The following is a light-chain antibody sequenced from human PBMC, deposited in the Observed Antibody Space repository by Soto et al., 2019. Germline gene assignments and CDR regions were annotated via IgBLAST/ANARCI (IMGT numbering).Light chain of an antibody. CDR2: EVS. V-gene: IGLV2-14*01. CDR3: SSYTSSTDYV. Sequence: QSVLTQPASVSGSPGQSITISCTGTSSDVGTYNYVSWYQQHPGKAPKLIIYEVSNRPSGVSNRFSGSKSGNTASLTISGLQAEDEADYYCSSYTSSTDYVFGPGTKGTVL. CDR1: SSDVGTYNY. J-gene: IGLJ1*01.